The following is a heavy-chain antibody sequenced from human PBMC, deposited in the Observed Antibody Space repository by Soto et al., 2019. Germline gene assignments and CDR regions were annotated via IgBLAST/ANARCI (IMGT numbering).Heavy chain of an antibody. J-gene: IGHJ4*02. D-gene: IGHD7-27*01. Sequence: GGSLRLSCAASGFTFSSYSMNWVRQAPGKGLEWVSYISSSSSTIYYADSVKGRFTISRDNAKNSLYLQRNSLRAEDTAVYYCANQRGKFGSNYWGPGTLVTVSA. CDR2: ISSSSSTI. V-gene: IGHV3-48*04. CDR1: GFTFSSYS. CDR3: ANQRGKFGSNY.